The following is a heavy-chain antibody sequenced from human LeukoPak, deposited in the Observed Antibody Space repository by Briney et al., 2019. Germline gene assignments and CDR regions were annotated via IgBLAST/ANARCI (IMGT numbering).Heavy chain of an antibody. V-gene: IGHV4-61*01. Sequence: SETLSLTCTVSGGSISSGSYYWGWIRQPPGKGLEWIGYIYYSGSTNYNPSLKSRVTISVDTSKNQFSLKLSSVTAADTAVYYCARTSEDLYYDSSGLYYFDYWGQGTLVTVSS. CDR2: IYYSGST. CDR1: GGSISSGSYY. CDR3: ARTSEDLYYDSSGLYYFDY. D-gene: IGHD3-22*01. J-gene: IGHJ4*02.